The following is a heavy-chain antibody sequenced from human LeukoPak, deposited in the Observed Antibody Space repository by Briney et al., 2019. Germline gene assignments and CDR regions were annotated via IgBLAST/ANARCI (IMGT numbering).Heavy chain of an antibody. CDR2: ISGSGDST. D-gene: IGHD3-3*01. Sequence: GGSLRLSCAASGFTFSTYVMSWVRQAPGKGLEWVSCISGSGDSTYYADSVRGRFTTSRDNSKNTLYLQMNSLRAEDTAVYYCAKNINYDFWSGYFPWGQGTLVTVSS. V-gene: IGHV3-23*01. J-gene: IGHJ5*02. CDR3: AKNINYDFWSGYFP. CDR1: GFTFSTYV.